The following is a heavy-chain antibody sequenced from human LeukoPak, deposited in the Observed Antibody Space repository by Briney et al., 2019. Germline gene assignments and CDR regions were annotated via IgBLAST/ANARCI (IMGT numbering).Heavy chain of an antibody. CDR2: ISRSSSSI. J-gene: IGHJ4*02. D-gene: IGHD6-19*01. V-gene: IGHV3-48*01. CDR3: PRGSSGPDY. CDR1: GFTFSSFN. Sequence: GGSLRLSCAASGFTFSSFNMNWVRQAPGKGLEWISYISRSSSSIYYADSVKGRVTISRDNSKNTLHLQMNSLRAEDTAVYYCPRGSSGPDYWGQGTLVTVSS.